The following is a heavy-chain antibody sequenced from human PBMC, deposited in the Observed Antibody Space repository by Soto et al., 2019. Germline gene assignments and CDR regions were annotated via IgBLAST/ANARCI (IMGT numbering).Heavy chain of an antibody. D-gene: IGHD4-17*01. Sequence: QVQLQESGPGLVKPSETLSLTCTVSGGSISSYYWSWIRQPPGKGLEWIGYIYYSGSTNYNPSLRSRVTISVDTSRNQCSLKLSSVTAADTAVYYCARDPTVTPDRDAFDIWGQGTMVTVSS. V-gene: IGHV4-59*01. CDR2: IYYSGST. CDR3: ARDPTVTPDRDAFDI. CDR1: GGSISSYY. J-gene: IGHJ3*02.